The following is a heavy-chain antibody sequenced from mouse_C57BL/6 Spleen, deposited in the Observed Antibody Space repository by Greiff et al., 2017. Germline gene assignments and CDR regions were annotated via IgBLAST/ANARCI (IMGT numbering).Heavy chain of an antibody. CDR3: ALYGSSYVWYFDV. J-gene: IGHJ1*03. V-gene: IGHV1-69*01. CDR1: GYTFTSYW. D-gene: IGHD1-1*01. CDR2: IDPSDSYT. Sequence: VQLQQPGAELVMPGASVKLSCKASGYTFTSYWMHWVKQRPGQGLEWIGAIDPSDSYTNYNQKFKGKSTLTVDKSSSTAYMQLSSLTSEDSAVYYCALYGSSYVWYFDVWGTGTTVTVSS.